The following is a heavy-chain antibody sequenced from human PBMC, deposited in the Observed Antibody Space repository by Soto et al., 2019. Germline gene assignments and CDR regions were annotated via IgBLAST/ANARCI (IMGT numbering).Heavy chain of an antibody. Sequence: PAETLSLTCGVYGVAFSGYHWSWIRQAPGKGLEWSGEINQSGSTNYSPSLKSRVTMSVDTSKKQFALKLNSVTAADTALYYCATRDSYSGMDFWGQGTTVTVSS. CDR2: INQSGST. CDR1: GVAFSGYH. CDR3: ATRDSYSGMDF. V-gene: IGHV4-34*01. J-gene: IGHJ6*02.